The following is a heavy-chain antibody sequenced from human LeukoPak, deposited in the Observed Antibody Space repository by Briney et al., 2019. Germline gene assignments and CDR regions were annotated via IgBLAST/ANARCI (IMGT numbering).Heavy chain of an antibody. CDR1: GFIFSSYA. Sequence: GGSLRLSCAASGFIFSSYAMHWVRQAPGKGPEWVAIIWYDGSNKYYAESVEGRFTISRDNSKNTLYLQMNSLRSEDTAVYYCARADLYYDSSGYYFDYWGQGTLVTVSS. D-gene: IGHD3-22*01. CDR3: ARADLYYDSSGYYFDY. CDR2: IWYDGSNK. J-gene: IGHJ4*02. V-gene: IGHV3-30*02.